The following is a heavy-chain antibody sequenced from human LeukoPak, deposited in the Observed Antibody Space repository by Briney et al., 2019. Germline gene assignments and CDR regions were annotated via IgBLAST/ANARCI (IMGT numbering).Heavy chain of an antibody. D-gene: IGHD5-18*01. J-gene: IGHJ4*02. CDR1: GGTLSSYA. Sequence: GSSVKVSCKASGGTLSSYAISWVRQAPGQGLEWMGRIIPILGIANYAQKFQGRVTITADKSTSTAYMELSSLRSEDTAVYYCARGPPRGYRYGLDYWGQGTLVTVSS. CDR2: IIPILGIA. V-gene: IGHV1-69*04. CDR3: ARGPPRGYRYGLDY.